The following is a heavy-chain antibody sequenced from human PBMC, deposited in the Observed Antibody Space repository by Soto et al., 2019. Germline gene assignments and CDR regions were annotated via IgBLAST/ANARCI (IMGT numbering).Heavy chain of an antibody. CDR2: ISSGGRT. CDR1: VFTFRNYG. Sequence: GGSLRLSCVASVFTFRNYGMSWVRQAPGKGLEWVSAISSGGRTFYADSVRGRFTISRDNSQNTLYLQMNSLRAEDTAIYYCAKENSGYEKWGLGTLVTVSS. D-gene: IGHD5-12*01. CDR3: AKENSGYEK. J-gene: IGHJ4*02. V-gene: IGHV3-23*01.